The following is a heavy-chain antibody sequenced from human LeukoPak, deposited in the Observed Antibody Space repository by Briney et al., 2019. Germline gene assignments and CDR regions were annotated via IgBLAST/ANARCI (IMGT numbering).Heavy chain of an antibody. CDR1: GGSISTFY. D-gene: IGHD3-9*01. J-gene: IGHJ6*02. CDR3: ARWRYLDV. V-gene: IGHV4-59*01. CDR2: IDYSGSA. Sequence: SETLSLTCTVSGGSISTFYWSWVRQPPGKGLEYIGYIDYSGSADYNPSLKSRVTISVDTPKNQFSLKLSSVTAADTAIYYCARWRYLDVWGQGTTVTVSS.